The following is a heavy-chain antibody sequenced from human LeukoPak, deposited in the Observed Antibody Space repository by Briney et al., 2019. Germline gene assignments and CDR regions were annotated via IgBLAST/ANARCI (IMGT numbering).Heavy chain of an antibody. CDR2: IYTSGST. CDR1: GGSISSGSYY. CDR3: ARDQGVRTYYYMDV. V-gene: IGHV4-61*02. D-gene: IGHD3-10*01. Sequence: SQTLSLTCTVSGGSISSGSYYWSSIRQPAWKGLEWIGRIYTSGSTNYNPSLKSRVTISVDTSKNQFSLKLSSVTAADTAVYYCARDQGVRTYYYMDVWGKGTTVTVSS. J-gene: IGHJ6*03.